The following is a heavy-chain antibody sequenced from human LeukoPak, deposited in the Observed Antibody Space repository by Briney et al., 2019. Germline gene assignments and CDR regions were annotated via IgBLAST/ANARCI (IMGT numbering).Heavy chain of an antibody. CDR1: GFTVTNNY. Sequence: GESLKISCAASGFTVTNNYMSWVRQAPGKGLEWVSCISSSNTYIHYADSVKGRFTISRDNAKNSLYLQMSSLRAEDTAVYYCARAPGTIYSNYANPDYWGQGTLVTVSS. V-gene: IGHV3-21*01. D-gene: IGHD4-11*01. CDR2: ISSSNTYI. CDR3: ARAPGTIYSNYANPDY. J-gene: IGHJ4*02.